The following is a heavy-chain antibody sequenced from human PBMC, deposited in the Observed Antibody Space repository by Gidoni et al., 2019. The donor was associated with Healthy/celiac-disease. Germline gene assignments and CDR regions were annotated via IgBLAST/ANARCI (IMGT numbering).Heavy chain of an antibody. CDR1: GFTVSSNY. J-gene: IGHJ6*02. D-gene: IGHD7-27*01. CDR2: IYSGGST. V-gene: IGHV3-53*01. CDR3: ARFDWGYGMDV. Sequence: EVQLVESGGGLLQPGGSLRPSCAASGFTVSSNYMSWVRQAPGKGLEWVSVIYSGGSTYYADSVKGRFTISRDNSKNTLYLQMNSLRAEDTAVYYCARFDWGYGMDVWGQGTTVTVSS.